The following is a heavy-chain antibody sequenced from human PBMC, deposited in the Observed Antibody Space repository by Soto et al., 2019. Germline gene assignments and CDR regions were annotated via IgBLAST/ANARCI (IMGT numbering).Heavy chain of an antibody. J-gene: IGHJ4*02. V-gene: IGHV3-23*01. CDR1: GFTFSSYA. D-gene: IGHD5-18*01. CDR2: ISGSGGST. Sequence: GGSLRLSCAASGFTFSSYAMSWVRQAPGKGLEWVSAISGSGGSTYYADSVKGRFTISRDNSKNTLYLQMNSLRAEDTAVYYCARDLLGYSYGSGGYYFDYWGQGTLVTVS. CDR3: ARDLLGYSYGSGGYYFDY.